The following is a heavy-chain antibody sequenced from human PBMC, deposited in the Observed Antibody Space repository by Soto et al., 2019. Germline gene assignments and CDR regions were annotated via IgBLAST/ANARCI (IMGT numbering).Heavy chain of an antibody. CDR3: ARDRSPIAAAGIWFDP. D-gene: IGHD6-13*01. Sequence: GASVKVSCKASGGTFSSYAISWVRQAPGQGLEWMGGIIPIFGTANYAQKFQGRVTITADESTSTAYMKLSSLRSEDTAVYYCARDRSPIAAAGIWFDPWGQGTLVTVSS. J-gene: IGHJ5*02. CDR2: IIPIFGTA. V-gene: IGHV1-69*13. CDR1: GGTFSSYA.